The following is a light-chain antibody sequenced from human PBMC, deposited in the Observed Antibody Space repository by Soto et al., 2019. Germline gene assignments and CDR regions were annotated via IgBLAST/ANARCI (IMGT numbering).Light chain of an antibody. J-gene: IGLJ1*01. Sequence: QSALTQPASVSGSPGQSVTISCTGPRSDIGDSNFISWYQHSPGKAPRLLIYEVNNRPSGVSKRFSGSKAGNTASLTISGLLDEEEADHYSASFRSGTILVFGSGTKVTV. CDR3: ASFRSGTILV. V-gene: IGLV2-14*01. CDR1: RSDIGDSNF. CDR2: EVN.